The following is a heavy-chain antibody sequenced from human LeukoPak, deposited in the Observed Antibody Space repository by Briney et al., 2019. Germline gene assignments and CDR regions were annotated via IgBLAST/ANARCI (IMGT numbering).Heavy chain of an antibody. CDR3: TRVRNSNNWWGAFDI. J-gene: IGHJ3*02. CDR1: GYTFDTSS. Sequence: GASGKVACMAFGYTFDTSSISWVRQAPGQRLEWMGWISPNNGNTHYAQGVQGRVTMTTDPSRRTAYMELRSLRSDDTAVYYCTRVRNSNNWWGAFDIWGQGTMVTVSS. CDR2: ISPNNGNT. D-gene: IGHD1-1*01. V-gene: IGHV1-18*01.